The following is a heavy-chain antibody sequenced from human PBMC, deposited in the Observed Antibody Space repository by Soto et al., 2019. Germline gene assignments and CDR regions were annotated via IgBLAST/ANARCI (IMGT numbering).Heavy chain of an antibody. CDR3: AGDQGQKLRWVY. D-gene: IGHD5-12*01. Sequence: SETLSLTCAVYGGSFSGYYWSWIRQPPGKGLEYIGYISYSGITYYNPSLESRLTISAGTSKNQFSLKLSSVTAADTAVYYCAGDQGQKLRWVYCGQGSLVTVSS. J-gene: IGHJ4*02. V-gene: IGHV4-30-4*08. CDR1: GGSFSGYY. CDR2: ISYSGIT.